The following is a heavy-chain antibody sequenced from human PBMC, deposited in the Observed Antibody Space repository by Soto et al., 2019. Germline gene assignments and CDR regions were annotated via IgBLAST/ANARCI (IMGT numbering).Heavy chain of an antibody. CDR3: AREVIAAAGTGTFDY. CDR1: GFTFSSYA. V-gene: IGHV3-30-3*01. CDR2: ISYDGSNK. Sequence: QVQLVESGGGVVQPGRSLRLSCAASGFTFSSYAMHWVRQAPGQGLEWVAVISYDGSNKYYADSVKGRFTISRDNSKNTLYRQMSGLRAEDTAVYYCAREVIAAAGTGTFDYWGQGTLVTVSS. J-gene: IGHJ4*02. D-gene: IGHD6-13*01.